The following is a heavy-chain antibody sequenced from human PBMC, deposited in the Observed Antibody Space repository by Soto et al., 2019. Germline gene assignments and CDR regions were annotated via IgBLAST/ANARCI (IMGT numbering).Heavy chain of an antibody. J-gene: IGHJ6*02. Sequence: SETLSLTCTVSGGSIISGDYYWSWIRQPPGKGLKWIGYIYYSGSTYYNPSLKSRVTMSVDTSKNQFSLKLSSVTAVDTAVYYCARNGGGFLAYMDVWGQGTTVTVSS. D-gene: IGHD3-16*01. CDR1: GGSIISGDYY. V-gene: IGHV4-30-4*08. CDR3: ARNGGGFLAYMDV. CDR2: IYYSGST.